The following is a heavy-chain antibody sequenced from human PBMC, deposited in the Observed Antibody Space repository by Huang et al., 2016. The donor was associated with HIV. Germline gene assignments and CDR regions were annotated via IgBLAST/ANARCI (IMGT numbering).Heavy chain of an antibody. CDR2: IIPILGTT. J-gene: IGHJ2*01. CDR3: ARASGRIQLPGGYFDL. CDR1: GGTFRSYA. V-gene: IGHV1-69*01. D-gene: IGHD1-1*01. Sequence: QVQLVQSAAEVKKPGSSVKVSCEASGGTFRSYAICWVRQAPGQGLEWMGGIIPILGTTNDTQKFQGRVTITADESSSAAYMELRSLRSEDTAVYYCARASGRIQLPGGYFDLWGRGTLVTVSS.